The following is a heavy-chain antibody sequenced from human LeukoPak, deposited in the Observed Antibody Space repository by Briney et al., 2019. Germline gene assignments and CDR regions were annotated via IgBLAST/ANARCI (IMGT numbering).Heavy chain of an antibody. Sequence: GGSLRLSCAASGFTFSYYPMHWVRQAPGKGLEWVAVISYDGGSQQYADSVKGRFTISRDNSQNTIDLQMNRLRDDDTAVNYCVRDGLEWLRPGNWFDPWGQGTLVTVSS. J-gene: IGHJ5*02. V-gene: IGHV3-30-3*01. CDR1: GFTFSYYP. CDR2: ISYDGGSQ. CDR3: VRDGLEWLRPGNWFDP. D-gene: IGHD5-12*01.